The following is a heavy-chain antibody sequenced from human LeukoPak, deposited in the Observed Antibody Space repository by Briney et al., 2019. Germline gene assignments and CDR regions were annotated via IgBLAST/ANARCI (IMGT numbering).Heavy chain of an antibody. Sequence: SETLSLTCTVSGGSISSYYWSWIRQPPGKGLEWIRYIHYSGSTNYNPSLKSRVTISVDTSKNQFSLKLSSVTAADTAVYYCARFAKYSSSWYWFDPWGQGTLVTVSS. D-gene: IGHD6-13*01. V-gene: IGHV4-59*08. CDR2: IHYSGST. CDR1: GGSISSYY. J-gene: IGHJ5*02. CDR3: ARFAKYSSSWYWFDP.